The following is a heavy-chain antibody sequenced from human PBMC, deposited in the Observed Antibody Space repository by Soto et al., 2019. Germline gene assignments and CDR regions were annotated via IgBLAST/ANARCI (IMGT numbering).Heavy chain of an antibody. D-gene: IGHD3-10*01. V-gene: IGHV3-48*02. CDR2: ISSSSTI. CDR1: GFTFSSYS. J-gene: IGHJ4*02. CDR3: ARDRYYYGSGTFDY. Sequence: EVQLVESGGGLVQPGGSLRLSCAASGFTFSSYSMNWVRQAPGKGLEWVSYISSSSTIYYADSVKGRFTISRDNAKNSLYLQMNSLRDEDTAVYYCARDRYYYGSGTFDYWGQGTLVTVSS.